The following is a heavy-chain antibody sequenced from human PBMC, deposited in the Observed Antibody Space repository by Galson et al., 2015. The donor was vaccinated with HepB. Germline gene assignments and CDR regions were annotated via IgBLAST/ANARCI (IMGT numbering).Heavy chain of an antibody. V-gene: IGHV3-23*01. J-gene: IGHJ4*02. CDR3: AKGVVVPAAVGSFDY. CDR1: GFTFSSNA. CDR2: ISGSGGAT. Sequence: SLRLSCAASGFTFSSNAMTWVRQAPGKGLEWVSTISGSGGATYYADSVKGRFSISRDNSKNTLYLQMNNLGAEDTAVYYCAKGVVVPAAVGSFDYWGQGTLVTVSS. D-gene: IGHD2-2*01.